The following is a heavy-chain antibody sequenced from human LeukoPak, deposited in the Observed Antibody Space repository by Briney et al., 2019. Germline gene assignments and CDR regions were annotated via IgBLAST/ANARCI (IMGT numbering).Heavy chain of an antibody. V-gene: IGHV3-48*03. J-gene: IGHJ6*02. CDR3: ARGSSVGIFGVDTYYYGMDV. CDR1: GFTFSSYE. CDR2: ISSSGSTI. D-gene: IGHD3-3*01. Sequence: PGGSLRLSCAASGFTFSSYEMNWVRQAPGKGLEWVSYISSSGSTIYYADSVKGRFTISRDNAKNTLYLQMNSLRAEDTAVYYCARGSSVGIFGVDTYYYGMDVWGQGTTVTVSS.